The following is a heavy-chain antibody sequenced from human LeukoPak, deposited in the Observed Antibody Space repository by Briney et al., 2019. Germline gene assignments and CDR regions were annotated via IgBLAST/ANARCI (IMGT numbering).Heavy chain of an antibody. CDR3: ARVVVGAYYFDS. D-gene: IGHD2-15*01. V-gene: IGHV3-23*01. CDR2: ISGSGGST. J-gene: IGHJ4*02. Sequence: PGGSLRLSCAASGFTFSSYAMSWVRQAPRKGLEWVSAISGSGGSTYYADSVKGRFTISRDNSKNTLYLQMNSLRAEDTAVYYCARVVVGAYYFDSWGQGTLVTVSS. CDR1: GFTFSSYA.